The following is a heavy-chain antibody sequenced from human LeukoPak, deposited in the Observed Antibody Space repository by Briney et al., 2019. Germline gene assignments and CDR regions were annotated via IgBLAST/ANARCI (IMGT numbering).Heavy chain of an antibody. Sequence: GGSLRLSCAASGFTLSDYYMSWIRQPPGKRLEYISYISSSSTINYADSVKGRFTISRDNAKNSLYLQMNSLRAEDTAVYYCARVGGWYEVDYWGQGTLVTVSS. CDR2: ISSSSTI. J-gene: IGHJ4*02. D-gene: IGHD6-19*01. V-gene: IGHV3-11*04. CDR1: GFTLSDYY. CDR3: ARVGGWYEVDY.